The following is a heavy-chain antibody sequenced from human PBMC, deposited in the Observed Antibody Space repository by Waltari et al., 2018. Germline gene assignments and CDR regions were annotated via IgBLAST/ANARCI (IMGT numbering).Heavy chain of an antibody. V-gene: IGHV4-59*11. CDR2: IYYSGST. Sequence: QVQLQESGPGLVKPSETLSLTCTVSGGSISSHYWSWIRQPPGKGLEWIGYIYYSGSTNYNPSLKSRVTISVDTSKNQFSLKLSSVTAADTAVYYCVSTVTTKGNWFDPWGQGTLVTVSS. CDR3: VSTVTTKGNWFDP. J-gene: IGHJ5*02. D-gene: IGHD4-17*01. CDR1: GGSISSHY.